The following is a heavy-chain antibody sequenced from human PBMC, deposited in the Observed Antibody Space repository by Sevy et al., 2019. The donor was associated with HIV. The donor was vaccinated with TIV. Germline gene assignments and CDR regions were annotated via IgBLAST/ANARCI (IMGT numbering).Heavy chain of an antibody. V-gene: IGHV1-69*13. CDR2: IIPIFGTA. D-gene: IGHD6-6*01. Sequence: SVKVSCKASGGTFSSCAISWVRQAPGQGLEWMGGIIPIFGTANYAQKFQGRVTITADESTSTAYMELSSLRSEDTAVYYCARGSSSSPLDAFDIWGQGTMVTVSS. CDR1: GGTFSSCA. J-gene: IGHJ3*02. CDR3: ARGSSSSPLDAFDI.